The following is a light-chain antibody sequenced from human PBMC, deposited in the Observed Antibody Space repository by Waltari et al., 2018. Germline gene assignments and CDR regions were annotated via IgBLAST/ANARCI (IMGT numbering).Light chain of an antibody. CDR2: GAS. CDR3: QQYDGSVVT. CDR1: QTITGSW. J-gene: IGKJ4*01. Sequence: EIVLTQSPGTLSVSPGERVTVSCRARQTITGSWLTWYHQKPGQAPRLLIYGASNRAPGIPDRFSGSGSGTDFTLTISRLEPEDSAVYYCQQYDGSVVTFGGGTKVEIK. V-gene: IGKV3-20*01.